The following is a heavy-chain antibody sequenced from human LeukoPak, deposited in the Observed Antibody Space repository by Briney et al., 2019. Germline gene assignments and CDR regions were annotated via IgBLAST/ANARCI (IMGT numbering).Heavy chain of an antibody. V-gene: IGHV3-21*01. CDR2: ISSGSSYI. Sequence: GGSLRLSCAASGFTFSSYSMNWVRQAPGKGLEWVSSISSGSSYIYYADSVKGRFTISRDNAKNSLYLQMNSLRAEDTAVYYCARQTTANYYSYYGMDVWGQGTTVTVSS. D-gene: IGHD4-17*01. J-gene: IGHJ6*02. CDR3: ARQTTANYYSYYGMDV. CDR1: GFTFSSYS.